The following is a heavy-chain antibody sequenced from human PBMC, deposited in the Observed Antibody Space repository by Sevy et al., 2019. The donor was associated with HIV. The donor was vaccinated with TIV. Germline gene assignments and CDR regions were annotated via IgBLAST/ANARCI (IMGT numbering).Heavy chain of an antibody. CDR1: GFTISDYY. CDR3: ARDHVKDGDLGDYYYYAMDV. CDR2: ISGSSDTI. J-gene: IGHJ6*02. V-gene: IGHV3-11*01. D-gene: IGHD4-17*01. Sequence: GGSLRLSCAASGFTISDYYMSWIRQAPGKGLEWLSYISGSSDTIYYADSVKGRFTISRDNAKNSLYLQMNSLRAEDTAVYYCARDHVKDGDLGDYYYYAMDVWGQGTSVTVSS.